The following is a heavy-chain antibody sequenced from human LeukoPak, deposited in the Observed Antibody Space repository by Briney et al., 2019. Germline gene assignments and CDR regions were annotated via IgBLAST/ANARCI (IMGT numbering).Heavy chain of an antibody. Sequence: AGGSLRLSCAATGFTFSSYGMHWVRQAPGKGLEWVAVISYDGSNKYYADSVKGRFTISRDNSKNTLYLQMNSLRAEDTAVYYCAKDAQTSGIRYFDWLPYYYYGMDVWGQGTTVTVSS. J-gene: IGHJ6*02. V-gene: IGHV3-30*18. D-gene: IGHD3-9*01. CDR2: ISYDGSNK. CDR3: AKDAQTSGIRYFDWLPYYYYGMDV. CDR1: GFTFSSYG.